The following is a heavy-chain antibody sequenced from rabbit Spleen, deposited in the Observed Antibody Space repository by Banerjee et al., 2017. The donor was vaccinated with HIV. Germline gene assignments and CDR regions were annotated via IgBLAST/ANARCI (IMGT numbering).Heavy chain of an antibody. CDR2: MNTATGKA. D-gene: IGHD8-1*01. CDR3: ARDTGSSFSSYGMDL. Sequence: QSLEESGGDLVQPGASLTLTCTASGFSFGDVDVMCWVRQAPGKGLEWIACMNTATGKAVYATWAKGRFTISRTASTTVTLQMTSLTVADTATYFCARDTGSSFSSYGMDLWGQGTLVTVS. J-gene: IGHJ6*01. V-gene: IGHV1S40*01. CDR1: GFSFGDVDV.